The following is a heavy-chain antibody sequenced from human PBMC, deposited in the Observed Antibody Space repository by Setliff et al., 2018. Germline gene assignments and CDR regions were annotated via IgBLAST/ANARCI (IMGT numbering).Heavy chain of an antibody. V-gene: IGHV1-2*02. CDR1: GYTFTGYY. D-gene: IGHD1-26*01. Sequence: EASVKVSCKASGYTFTGYYMHWVRQAPGQGLEWMGWINPNSGGTNYAQKFQGRVTMTRDTSISTAYMELSRLRSDDTAVYYCARSSGSYHTYYFDYWGQGTRVTVSS. CDR3: ARSSGSYHTYYFDY. CDR2: INPNSGGT. J-gene: IGHJ4*02.